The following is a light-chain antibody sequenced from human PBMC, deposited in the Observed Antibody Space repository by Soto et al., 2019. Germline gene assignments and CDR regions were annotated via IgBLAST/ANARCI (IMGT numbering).Light chain of an antibody. CDR1: SSNIGINT. Sequence: VLTQPPSASGTPGQGVTISCSGSSSNIGINTVNWYQQVPGTAPKLLIYTDNQRPSGVPDRFSGSKSGTSASLAISGLQSEDEADYYCAAWDDSLNGLYVFGTGTKVTVL. CDR3: AAWDDSLNGLYV. J-gene: IGLJ1*01. V-gene: IGLV1-44*01. CDR2: TDN.